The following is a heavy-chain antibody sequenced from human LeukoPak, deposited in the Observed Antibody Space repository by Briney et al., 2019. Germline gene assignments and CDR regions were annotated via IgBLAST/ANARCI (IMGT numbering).Heavy chain of an antibody. CDR3: ARQGDVMITFGGVIVIGAFDI. Sequence: SETLSLTCTVSGGSISSSSYYWGWIRQLPGKGLEWIGSIYYSGSTYYNPSLKSRVTISVDTPKNQFSLKLSSVTAADTAVYYCARQGDVMITFGGVIVIGAFDIWGQGTMVTVSS. V-gene: IGHV4-39*01. D-gene: IGHD3-16*02. CDR1: GGSISSSSYY. CDR2: IYYSGST. J-gene: IGHJ3*02.